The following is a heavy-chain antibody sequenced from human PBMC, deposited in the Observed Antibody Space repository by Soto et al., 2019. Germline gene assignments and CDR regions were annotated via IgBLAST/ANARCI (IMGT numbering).Heavy chain of an antibody. CDR2: IYSGGST. CDR1: GFTVSSNY. J-gene: IGHJ6*02. Sequence: GGSLRLSCAASGFTVSSNYMSWVRQAPGKGLEWVSVIYSGGSTYYADSVKGRFTISRDNSKNTLYLQMNSLRAEDTAVYYCARQQLVSDYYYGMDVWGQGTTVTVSS. V-gene: IGHV3-53*01. D-gene: IGHD6-13*01. CDR3: ARQQLVSDYYYGMDV.